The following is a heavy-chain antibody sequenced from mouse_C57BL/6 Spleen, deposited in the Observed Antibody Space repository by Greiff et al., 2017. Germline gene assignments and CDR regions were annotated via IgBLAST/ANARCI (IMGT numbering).Heavy chain of an antibody. CDR3: ARRSSYGNYAMDY. CDR2: ISSGGGYT. D-gene: IGHD1-1*01. Sequence: EVQGVQSGGELVKPGGSLKLSCAASGFTFSSYGMSWVRQTPGKGLEWVGTISSGGGYTYYPDSVKGRFTISRDNATNTLYLQMSSLKSEDTAMYYCARRSSYGNYAMDYWGQGTTVTVSS. CDR1: GFTFSSYG. J-gene: IGHJ4*01. V-gene: IGHV5-6*01.